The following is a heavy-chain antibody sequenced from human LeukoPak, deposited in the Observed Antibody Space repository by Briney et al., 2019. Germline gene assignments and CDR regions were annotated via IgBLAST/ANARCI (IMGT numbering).Heavy chain of an antibody. D-gene: IGHD4-17*01. Sequence: GGSLRLSCAASGLSFSSYGMSWVRQAPGKGLEWVSAISGSGGSTYYADSVKGRFTISRDNSKNTLYLQMNSLRAEDTAVYYCAKQNYGIANSLDYWGQGTLVTVSS. V-gene: IGHV3-23*01. J-gene: IGHJ4*02. CDR3: AKQNYGIANSLDY. CDR1: GLSFSSYG. CDR2: ISGSGGST.